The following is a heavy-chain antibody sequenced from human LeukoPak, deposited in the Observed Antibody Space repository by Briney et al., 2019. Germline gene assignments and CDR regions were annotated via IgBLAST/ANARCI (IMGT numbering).Heavy chain of an antibody. V-gene: IGHV3-23*01. CDR1: GFTFSNYV. Sequence: GGSLRLSCAASGFTFSNYVMIWVRQAPGKGLEWVSIIGTSGGDIHYADSVRGRFSISRDNSKNTLSLQMNSLRVDDTAVYYCARDPNWGSGYWGQGALVTVSS. CDR3: ARDPNWGSGY. D-gene: IGHD7-27*01. J-gene: IGHJ4*02. CDR2: IGTSGGDI.